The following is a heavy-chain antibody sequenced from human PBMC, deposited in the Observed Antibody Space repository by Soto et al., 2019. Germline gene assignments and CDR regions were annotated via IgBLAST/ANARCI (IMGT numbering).Heavy chain of an antibody. V-gene: IGHV3-30*18. D-gene: IGHD4-17*01. Sequence: GSLRLSCAASGFTFRDYGMHWVRQAPGKGLEWVALISYDGSNKYYADSVRGRFTISRDNSKNTLFLLMNSLREEGTAVYYCTKDPAMTTYFFEYWGPGTLVTASS. CDR2: ISYDGSNK. CDR1: GFTFRDYG. J-gene: IGHJ4*01. CDR3: TKDPAMTTYFFEY.